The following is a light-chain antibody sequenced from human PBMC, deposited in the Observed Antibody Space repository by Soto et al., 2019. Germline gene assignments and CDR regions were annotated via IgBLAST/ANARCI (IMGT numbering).Light chain of an antibody. J-gene: IGKJ5*01. CDR2: TAS. CDR1: QGVSTW. V-gene: IGKV1-12*01. CDR3: QQAASFPIT. Sequence: DIKMTQSPSSVSASVGDRVTTTCRASQGVSTWLAWYQQKPGKAPNLLIYTASSLQSGVPSRFSGSGSGTDFTLTINGLQPEDFATYYCQQAASFPITFGQGTRLEIK.